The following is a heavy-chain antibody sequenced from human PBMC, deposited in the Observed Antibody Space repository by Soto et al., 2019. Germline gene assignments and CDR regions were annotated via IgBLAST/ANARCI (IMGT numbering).Heavy chain of an antibody. Sequence: ESGGGLVQPGGSLRLSCAASGFTLSDHYMDWVRQAPGRGLEWVGRTRNKANGYSTEYAAAVKGRFIVSSDDSLNSLYLQMNSLKTEDTAVYSCVRTSHYGSGSWNFDFWGQGTLVTVSS. CDR3: VRTSHYGSGSWNFDF. V-gene: IGHV3-72*01. CDR2: TRNKANGYST. D-gene: IGHD3-10*01. CDR1: GFTLSDHY. J-gene: IGHJ4*02.